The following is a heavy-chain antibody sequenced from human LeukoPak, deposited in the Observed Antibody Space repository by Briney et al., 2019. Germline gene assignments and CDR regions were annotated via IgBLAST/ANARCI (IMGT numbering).Heavy chain of an antibody. Sequence: GGSLRLSCAASGFTFTSYAMSWVRQAPGKGLEWVSAVSGSGGSTYYADSVKGRFTISRDNSKNTLYVQMNSLRAEDTAVYYCARVAYSSGWSDLDYWGQGTLVTVSS. V-gene: IGHV3-23*01. CDR3: ARVAYSSGWSDLDY. D-gene: IGHD6-19*01. J-gene: IGHJ4*02. CDR2: VSGSGGST. CDR1: GFTFTSYA.